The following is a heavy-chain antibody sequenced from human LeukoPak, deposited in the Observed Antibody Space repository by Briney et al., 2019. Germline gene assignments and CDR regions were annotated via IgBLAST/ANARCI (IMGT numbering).Heavy chain of an antibody. D-gene: IGHD4-23*01. V-gene: IGHV3-7*03. CDR3: ARSYGGNPGALDY. CDR2: IKQDGSEK. Sequence: GGSLRLSCAASGFTFSSYWMSWVRQAPGKGLEWVANIKQDGSEKYYVDSVKGRFTISRDNAKNSLYLQMNSLRAEDTALYYCARSYGGNPGALDYWGQGTLVTVSS. J-gene: IGHJ4*02. CDR1: GFTFSSYW.